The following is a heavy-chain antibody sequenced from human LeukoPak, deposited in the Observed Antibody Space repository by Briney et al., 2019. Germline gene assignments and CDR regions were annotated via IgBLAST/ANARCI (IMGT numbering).Heavy chain of an antibody. J-gene: IGHJ6*03. CDR2: INPSGGST. V-gene: IGHV1-46*01. CDR3: ARDRITIFGVVSTRVNRDYYYYYMDV. D-gene: IGHD3-3*01. CDR1: GYTFPSYY. Sequence: ASVKVSCKASGYTFPSYYMHWVGKAPGQGLGWMGIINPSGGSTSSAQKFQGRVTMTRDMSTSTVYMELSSLRSEDTAVYYCARDRITIFGVVSTRVNRDYYYYYMDVWGKGTTVTVSS.